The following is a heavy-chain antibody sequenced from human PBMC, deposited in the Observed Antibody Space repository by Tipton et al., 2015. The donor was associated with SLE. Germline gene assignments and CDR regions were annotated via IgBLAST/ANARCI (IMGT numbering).Heavy chain of an antibody. J-gene: IGHJ4*02. CDR1: GGSISSYY. CDR3: ARGYGDTGY. D-gene: IGHD4-17*01. V-gene: IGHV4-59*01. CDR2: IYYSGST. Sequence: TLSLTCTVSGGSISSYYWSWIRQPPGKGLEWIGYIYYSGSTNYNPSLKSRVTISVDTSKNQFSLKLSSVTAADTAVYYCARGYGDTGYWGQGTLVTVSS.